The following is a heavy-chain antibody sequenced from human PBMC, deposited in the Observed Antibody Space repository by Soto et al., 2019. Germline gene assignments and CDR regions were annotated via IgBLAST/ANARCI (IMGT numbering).Heavy chain of an antibody. V-gene: IGHV3-23*01. CDR2: LGNTGRRT. J-gene: IGHJ4*02. CDR1: VXPFGANS. Sequence: GSLRLSCVVSVXPFGANSMSWVRQAPGKGPEWVSGLGNTGRRTSYADSVKGRFNISRDNSENTVYLQMNSLRFEDTAVYYFATEMGATQGLFDNWGQGTLVTVSS. D-gene: IGHD1-26*01. CDR3: ATEMGATQGLFDN.